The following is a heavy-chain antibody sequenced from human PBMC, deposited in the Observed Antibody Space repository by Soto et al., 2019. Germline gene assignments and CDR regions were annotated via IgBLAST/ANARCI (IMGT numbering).Heavy chain of an antibody. D-gene: IGHD2-2*01. CDR1: GFTLINYA. CDR2: IVRSGGTT. Sequence: GGSLRLSCAASGFTLINYAMNWVRQAPGKGLEWISIIVRSGGTTYYSDSVKGRFTMSRDDSTNTVSLQMNGLRAEDTAVYYCAKCPSINSCYGIRFDPWGQGTLVTVSS. J-gene: IGHJ5*02. CDR3: AKCPSINSCYGIRFDP. V-gene: IGHV3-23*01.